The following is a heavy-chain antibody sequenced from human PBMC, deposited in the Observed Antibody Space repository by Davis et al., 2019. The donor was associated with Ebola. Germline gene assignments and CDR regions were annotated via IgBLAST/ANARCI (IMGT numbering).Heavy chain of an antibody. V-gene: IGHV4-59*01. CDR3: ARSESKMTATGWFDP. Sequence: PSETLSLTCTVPDGSISSYYWTWMRQPPGKGLEWIGYIFHTGDTNYSPSLKSRVTISIDTSKNQFSLKLSSVTAADTAIYYCARSESKMTATGWFDPWGQGTLVTVSS. D-gene: IGHD2-21*02. CDR1: DGSISSYY. CDR2: IFHTGDT. J-gene: IGHJ5*02.